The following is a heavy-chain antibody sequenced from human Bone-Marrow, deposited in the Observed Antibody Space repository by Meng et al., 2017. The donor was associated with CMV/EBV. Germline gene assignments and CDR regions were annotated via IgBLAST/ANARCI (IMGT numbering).Heavy chain of an antibody. J-gene: IGHJ3*02. CDR3: ARSPEIAAQDAFDI. CDR1: GGSISSYY. CDR2: IYYSGST. Sequence: SETLSLTCTVSGGSISSYYWSWIRQPPGKGLEWIGYIYYSGSTNYNPSLKSRVTISVDTSKNQFSLKLSSVTAADTAVYYCARSPEIAAQDAFDIWGQGTMVTVSS. D-gene: IGHD6-6*01. V-gene: IGHV4-59*12.